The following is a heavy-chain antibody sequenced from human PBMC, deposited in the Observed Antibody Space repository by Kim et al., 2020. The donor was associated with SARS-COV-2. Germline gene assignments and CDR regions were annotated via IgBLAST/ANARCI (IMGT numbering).Heavy chain of an antibody. V-gene: IGHV4-39*01. CDR1: GGSISSSSYY. CDR2: IYYSGST. CDR3: ARHVFDFDTAMVIAYAFDI. D-gene: IGHD5-18*01. Sequence: SETLSLTCTVSGGSISSSSYYWGWIRQPPGKGLEWIGSIYYSGSTYYNPSLKSRVTISVDTSKNQFSLKLSSVTAADTAVYYCARHVFDFDTAMVIAYAFDIWGQGTMVTVSS. J-gene: IGHJ3*02.